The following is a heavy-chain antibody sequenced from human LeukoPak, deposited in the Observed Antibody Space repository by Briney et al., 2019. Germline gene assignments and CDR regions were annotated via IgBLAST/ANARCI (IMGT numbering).Heavy chain of an antibody. V-gene: IGHV3-33*06. CDR1: GFTFSSYG. Sequence: PGGSLRLSCAASGFTFSSYGMHWVRQAPGKGLEWVAVIWYDGSNKYYADSVKGRFTISRDNSKNTLYLQMNSLRAEDTAVYYCAKDQDCGGDCSLAFDIWGQGTMVTVSS. CDR2: IWYDGSNK. CDR3: AKDQDCGGDCSLAFDI. J-gene: IGHJ3*02. D-gene: IGHD2-21*02.